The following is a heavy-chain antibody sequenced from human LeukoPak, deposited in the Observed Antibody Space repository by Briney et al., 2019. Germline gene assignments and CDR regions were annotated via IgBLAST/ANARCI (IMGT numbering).Heavy chain of an antibody. D-gene: IGHD3-22*01. Sequence: GASVKVSCKASGYTFTSYGISWVRQAPGQGLEWMGWISAYNGNTNYAQKLQGRVTMTTDTSTSTAYMELRSLRSDDTAVYYCARVGHYYYDSSGYFAYWGQGTLVTVSS. CDR1: GYTFTSYG. V-gene: IGHV1-18*01. J-gene: IGHJ4*02. CDR2: ISAYNGNT. CDR3: ARVGHYYYDSSGYFAY.